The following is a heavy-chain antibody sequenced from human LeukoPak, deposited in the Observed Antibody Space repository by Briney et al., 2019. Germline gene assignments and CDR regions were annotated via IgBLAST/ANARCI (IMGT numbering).Heavy chain of an antibody. CDR3: AKDLGQGDSSSWYGYYYYYGMDV. J-gene: IGHJ6*02. D-gene: IGHD6-13*01. CDR2: ISSSSSYI. CDR1: GFTFSSYS. Sequence: GGSLRLSCAASGFTFSSYSMNWVRQAPGKGLEWVSSISSSSSYIYYADSVKGRFTISRDNAKNSLYLQMNSLRAEDTAVYYCAKDLGQGDSSSWYGYYYYYGMDVWGQGTTVTVSS. V-gene: IGHV3-21*01.